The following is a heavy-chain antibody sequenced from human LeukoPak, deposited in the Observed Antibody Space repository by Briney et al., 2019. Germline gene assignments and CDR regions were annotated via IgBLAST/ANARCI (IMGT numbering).Heavy chain of an antibody. CDR3: AREHTALGY. J-gene: IGHJ4*02. Sequence: GGSLRLSCAASGFTFSSYAMHWVRQAPGKGLEWVAVISYDGSNKYYADSVKGRFTISRDNSKNTLYLQMNSLRAEDTAVYYCAREHTALGYWCQGTLVTVSS. CDR2: ISYDGSNK. CDR1: GFTFSSYA. D-gene: IGHD5-18*01. V-gene: IGHV3-30-3*01.